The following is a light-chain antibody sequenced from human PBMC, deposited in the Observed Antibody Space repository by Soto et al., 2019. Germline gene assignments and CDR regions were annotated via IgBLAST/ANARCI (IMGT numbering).Light chain of an antibody. V-gene: IGKV3-20*01. CDR1: HSVSSSY. CDR3: QQYGSSPYT. Sequence: EIVLTQSPGTLSLYPGERATLSCRASHSVSSSYLAWYQHKPGQAPRLLIYAASSGATGIPDRFSGRWSGTDFTLTIIRLDPEDFEVYYCQQYGSSPYTFGQGTKLEIK. CDR2: AAS. J-gene: IGKJ2*01.